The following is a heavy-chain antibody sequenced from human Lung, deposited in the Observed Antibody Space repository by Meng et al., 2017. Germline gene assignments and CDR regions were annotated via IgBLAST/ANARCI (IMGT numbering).Heavy chain of an antibody. CDR2: LGAHPGDT. D-gene: IGHD3-10*01. Sequence: HVQLLQSGAEVKQPGALLKVSCKASDYTFTGYGVCWVRQAPGQGREWMAWLGAHPGDTSFAPKFLGRVTVTADTATATAYMELRSLRSDDTAVYYCARGTPGRSYCDYWGLGTLVTVSS. CDR1: DYTFTGYG. CDR3: ARGTPGRSYCDY. V-gene: IGHV1-18*01. J-gene: IGHJ4*02.